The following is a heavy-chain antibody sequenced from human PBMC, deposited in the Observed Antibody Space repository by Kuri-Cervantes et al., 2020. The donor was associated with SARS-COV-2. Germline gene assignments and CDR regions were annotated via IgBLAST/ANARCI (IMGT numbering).Heavy chain of an antibody. CDR1: GGSFSGYY. Sequence: SETLSLTCAVYGGSFSGYYWSWIRQPPGKGLEWIGEINHSGSTNYNPSLKSRVTISVDTSKSQFSLKLSSVTAADTAVYYCARDRYDQMDVWGKGTTVTVSS. CDR3: ARDRYDQMDV. D-gene: IGHD3-3*01. V-gene: IGHV4-34*01. CDR2: INHSGST. J-gene: IGHJ6*04.